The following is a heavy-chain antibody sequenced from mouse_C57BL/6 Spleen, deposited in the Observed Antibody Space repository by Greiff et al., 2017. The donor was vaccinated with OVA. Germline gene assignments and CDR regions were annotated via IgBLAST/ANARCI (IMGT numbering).Heavy chain of an antibody. D-gene: IGHD1-1*01. CDR2: IYPGDGDT. V-gene: IGHV1-82*01. J-gene: IGHJ3*01. CDR1: GYAFSSSW. CDR3: AKEASEYYGSAWFAY. Sequence: VQLQQSGPELVKPGASVKISCKASGYAFSSSWMNWVKQRPGKGLEWIGRIYPGDGDTNYNGKFKGKATLTADKSSSTAYMQLSSLTSEDSAVYFCAKEASEYYGSAWFAYWGQGTLVTVSA.